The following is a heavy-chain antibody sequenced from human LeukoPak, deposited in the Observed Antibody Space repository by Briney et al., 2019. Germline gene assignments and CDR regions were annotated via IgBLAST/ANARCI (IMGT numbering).Heavy chain of an antibody. Sequence: GGSLRHSCAASGFTFSDYYMGWIRQAPGKGLEWVSYISSSSSYTNYADSVKGRFTISRDNAKNSLYLQMNSLRAEDTAVYYCARSCSSTSRPFDYWGQGTLVTVSS. J-gene: IGHJ4*02. CDR2: ISSSSSYT. CDR1: GFTFSDYY. V-gene: IGHV3-11*06. CDR3: ARSCSSTSRPFDY. D-gene: IGHD2-2*01.